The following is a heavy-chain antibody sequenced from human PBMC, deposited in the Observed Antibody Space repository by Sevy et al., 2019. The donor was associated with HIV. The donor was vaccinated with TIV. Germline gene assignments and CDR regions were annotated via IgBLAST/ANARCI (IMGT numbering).Heavy chain of an antibody. CDR2: IYYNGAT. J-gene: IGHJ4*02. CDR1: GDSIRSSSYY. D-gene: IGHD1-26*01. Sequence: SETLSLTCTVSGDSIRSSSYYWGWVRQPPGKGLEWIGTIYYNGATQYSSSLKSRVTLSVDTSKNQFSLKLRSVTAADTAVYYCAKEGLVAPTTGDFWGQGILVTVSS. V-gene: IGHV4-39*01. CDR3: AKEGLVAPTTGDF.